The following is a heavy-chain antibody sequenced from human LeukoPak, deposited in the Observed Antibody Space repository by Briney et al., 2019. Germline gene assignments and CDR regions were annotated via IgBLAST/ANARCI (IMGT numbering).Heavy chain of an antibody. Sequence: SVKVSCKASGGTFSSYAISWVRQAPGQGLEWMGGIIPIFGTANYAQKFQGRVTITADESTSTAYMELSSLRSDDTAVYYCARAGLRYDGSGYYRHWGQGTLVTVSS. V-gene: IGHV1-69*13. CDR3: ARAGLRYDGSGYYRH. CDR2: IIPIFGTA. J-gene: IGHJ4*02. D-gene: IGHD3-22*01. CDR1: GGTFSSYA.